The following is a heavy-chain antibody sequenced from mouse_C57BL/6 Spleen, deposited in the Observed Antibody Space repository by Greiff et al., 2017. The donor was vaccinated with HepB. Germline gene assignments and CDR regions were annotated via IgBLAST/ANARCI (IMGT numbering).Heavy chain of an antibody. CDR1: GFTFSSYA. CDR3: TRDRFITTVVAPYYYAMDY. CDR2: ISSGGDYI. J-gene: IGHJ4*01. D-gene: IGHD1-1*01. V-gene: IGHV5-9-1*02. Sequence: EVKLVESGEGLVKPGGSLKLSCAASGFTFSSYAMSWVRQTPEKRLEWVAYISSGGDYIYYADTVKGRFTISRDNARNTLYLQMSSLKSEDTAMYYCTRDRFITTVVAPYYYAMDYWGQGTSVTVSS.